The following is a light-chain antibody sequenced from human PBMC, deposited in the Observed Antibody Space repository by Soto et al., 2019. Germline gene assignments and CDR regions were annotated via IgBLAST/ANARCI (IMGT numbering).Light chain of an antibody. CDR3: GTWDSSLSAGV. Sequence: QSVLTQPPSVSAAPGQTVSISCSGSSSNIGNNYVSWYQQLPGTAPTLLIYENDKRPSGIPDRFSVSKSGTSATLGITGLQTGDEAEYYCGTWDSSLSAGVFGGGTKLTVL. V-gene: IGLV1-51*02. CDR1: SSNIGNNY. CDR2: END. J-gene: IGLJ2*01.